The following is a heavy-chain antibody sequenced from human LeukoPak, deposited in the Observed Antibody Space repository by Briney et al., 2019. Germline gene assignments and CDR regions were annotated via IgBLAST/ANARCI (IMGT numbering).Heavy chain of an antibody. J-gene: IGHJ6*02. V-gene: IGHV3-30-3*01. CDR2: ISSGGSTK. Sequence: GGSLRLSCAASGFTFSSYSMHWVRQAPGKGLEWVTIISSGGSTKYYADSVKGRFTISRDNSKNTVYLQMNNLRTEDMAVYYCARAAAAGAQYKGYSYYGMDVWGQGTTVTVSS. CDR1: GFTFSSYS. CDR3: ARAAAAGAQYKGYSYYGMDV. D-gene: IGHD6-13*01.